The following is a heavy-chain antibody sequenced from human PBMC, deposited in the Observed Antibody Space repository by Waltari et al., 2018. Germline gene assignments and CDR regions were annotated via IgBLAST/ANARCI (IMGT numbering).Heavy chain of an antibody. D-gene: IGHD1-26*01. J-gene: IGHJ3*01. Sequence: QVQLVESGGGVVQPGRSLRLSCAASGFTFSSYGMHWVRQAPGKGLEWVAVIWYDGSNKYYADSVKGRFTISRDNSKNTLYLQMNSLRAEDTAMYYCAKEKWERWGQGTMVTVSS. CDR1: GFTFSSYG. CDR2: IWYDGSNK. V-gene: IGHV3-30*18. CDR3: AKEKWER.